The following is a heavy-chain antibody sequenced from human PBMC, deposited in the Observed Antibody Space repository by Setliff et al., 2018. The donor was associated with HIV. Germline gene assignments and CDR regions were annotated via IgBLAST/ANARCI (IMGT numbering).Heavy chain of an antibody. CDR3: AREHRLCSGERCVLPDY. CDR1: GYTFTNHW. Sequence: AGESLKISCQASGYTFTNHWIGWVRQMPGEGLEWMAIIYPGDSDVRYNPSFQGQVTVSVDKSINTAYLQWSSLKASDTATYYCAREHRLCSGERCVLPDYWGQGTLVTVSS. CDR2: IYPGDSDV. D-gene: IGHD2-15*01. J-gene: IGHJ4*02. V-gene: IGHV5-51*01.